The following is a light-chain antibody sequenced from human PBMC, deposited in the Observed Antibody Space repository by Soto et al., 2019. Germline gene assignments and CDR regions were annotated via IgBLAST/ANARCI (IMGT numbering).Light chain of an antibody. CDR2: SND. Sequence: QSVLTQPPSASGTPGQRVIISCSGSRSNIGSNTENWYQQLPGRAPRLLMFSNDQRPSGVPDRFSGSKSGTSASLAISGLQSEDGAVYCCVPWDERLNAPVFGGGTQLTVL. CDR3: VPWDERLNAPV. V-gene: IGLV1-44*01. J-gene: IGLJ2*01. CDR1: RSNIGSNT.